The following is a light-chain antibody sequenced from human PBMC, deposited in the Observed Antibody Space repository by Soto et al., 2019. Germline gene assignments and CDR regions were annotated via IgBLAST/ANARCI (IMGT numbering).Light chain of an antibody. J-gene: IGKJ1*01. CDR3: QQYTNTNNPWM. Sequence: DIQVTQSPPTLSASVGDRVTITCRACQTISTWMAWYQQKPGKAPKLLVYDASTLQSGVASRFSGSGSGTEFTLIISGLQPDDSATYYCQQYTNTNNPWMFGQGTKVDI. V-gene: IGKV1-5*01. CDR2: DAS. CDR1: QTISTW.